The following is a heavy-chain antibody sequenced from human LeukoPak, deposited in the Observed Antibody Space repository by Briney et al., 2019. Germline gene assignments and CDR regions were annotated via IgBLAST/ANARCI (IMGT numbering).Heavy chain of an antibody. CDR3: ARRRGGDYGMYYYYYMDV. D-gene: IGHD4-17*01. CDR1: GFTFSSYG. J-gene: IGHJ6*03. V-gene: IGHV3-30*03. Sequence: PGGSLRLSCAASGFTFSSYGMHWVRQAPGKGLEWVAVISYDGSNKYYADSVKGRFTISRDNSKNTLYLQMNSLRAEDTAVYYCARRRGGDYGMYYYYYMDVWGKGTTVTVSS. CDR2: ISYDGSNK.